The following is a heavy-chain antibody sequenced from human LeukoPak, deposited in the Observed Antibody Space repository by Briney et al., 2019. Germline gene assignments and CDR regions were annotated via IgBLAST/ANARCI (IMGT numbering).Heavy chain of an antibody. J-gene: IGHJ4*02. CDR1: GGSISSYY. CDR2: IYYSGST. D-gene: IGHD3-16*01. V-gene: IGHV4-59*12. CDR3: ARENPITLAFDY. Sequence: SETLSLTCTVSGGSISSYYWSWIRQPPGKGLEWIGYIYYSGSTNYNPSLKSRVTISVDMSKNQFSLKLSSVTAADTAVYYCARENPITLAFDYWGQGTLVTVSS.